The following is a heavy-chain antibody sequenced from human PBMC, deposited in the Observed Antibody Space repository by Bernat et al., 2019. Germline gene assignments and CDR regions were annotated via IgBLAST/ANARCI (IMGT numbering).Heavy chain of an antibody. CDR3: ARCDLWSGYYPAPPGY. J-gene: IGHJ4*02. V-gene: IGHV4-39*01. CDR1: GGSISSSSYY. CDR2: IYYSGST. D-gene: IGHD3-3*01. Sequence: QLQLQESGPGLVKPSETLSLTCTVSGGSISSSSYYWGWIRQPPGKGLEWIGSIYYSGSTYYNPSLKSRVTISVDTSKNQFSLKLSPVPAADTAVYYCARCDLWSGYYPAPPGYWGQGTLVTVSS.